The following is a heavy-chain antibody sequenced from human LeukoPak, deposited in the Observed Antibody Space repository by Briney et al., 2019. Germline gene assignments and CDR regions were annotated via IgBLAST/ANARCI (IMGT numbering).Heavy chain of an antibody. Sequence: SETLSLTCTVSGGSISSSSYYWGWIRQPPGKGLEWIGSIYYSGSTYYNPSLKSRFTISVDTSKNQFSLKLSSVTAADTAVYYCASRLSVTIYDHNSPHWFDPWGQGTLVTVSS. CDR2: IYYSGST. J-gene: IGHJ5*02. CDR3: ASRLSVTIYDHNSPHWFDP. D-gene: IGHD4-17*01. V-gene: IGHV4-39*01. CDR1: GGSISSSSYY.